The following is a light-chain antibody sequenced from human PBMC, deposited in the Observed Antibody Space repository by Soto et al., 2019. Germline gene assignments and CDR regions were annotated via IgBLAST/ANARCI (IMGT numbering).Light chain of an antibody. Sequence: EIVLTQCPGTLSLSPGERATLSCRASQSVSSSYLAWYQQKPGQAPRLLIYGASSRATGIPDRFSGSGSGTGFTLTISRLEPEDFAVFYCQQYGSSPRTFGQGTKVDIK. CDR2: GAS. CDR3: QQYGSSPRT. J-gene: IGKJ1*01. V-gene: IGKV3-20*01. CDR1: QSVSSSY.